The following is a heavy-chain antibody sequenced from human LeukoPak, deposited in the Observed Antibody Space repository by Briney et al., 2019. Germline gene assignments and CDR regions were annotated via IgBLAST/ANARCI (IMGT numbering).Heavy chain of an antibody. CDR2: IYYGGST. CDR1: GGSVTSHY. CDR3: ARETYNFWSGYPDY. Sequence: SETLSLTCNVSGGSVTSHYWSWIRQPPRKGLEWIGFIYYGGSTNYNPSLKSRVTMSLDTSKNQFSLKLTSVTAADTAVYYCARETYNFWSGYPDYWGQGALVTVSS. D-gene: IGHD3-3*01. J-gene: IGHJ4*02. V-gene: IGHV4-59*02.